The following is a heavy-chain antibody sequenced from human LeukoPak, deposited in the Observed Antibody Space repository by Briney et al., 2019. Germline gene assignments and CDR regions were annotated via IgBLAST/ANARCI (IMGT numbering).Heavy chain of an antibody. V-gene: IGHV1-18*01. Sequence: ASVKVSCKASGYTFTSYGISWVRQAPGQGLEWMGWISAYNGNTNYAQKLQGRVTMTTDTSTSTAYMELRSLRSDDTAVYYCAKSSTRLQSAAIDYWGQGTLVTVSS. CDR1: GYTFTSYG. D-gene: IGHD4-4*01. J-gene: IGHJ4*02. CDR3: AKSSTRLQSAAIDY. CDR2: ISAYNGNT.